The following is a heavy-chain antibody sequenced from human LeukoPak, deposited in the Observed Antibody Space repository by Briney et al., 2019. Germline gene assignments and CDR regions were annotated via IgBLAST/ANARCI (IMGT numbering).Heavy chain of an antibody. CDR3: ARDATRGSYIFDN. CDR2: ISWNSGSI. V-gene: IGHV3-9*01. J-gene: IGHJ4*02. D-gene: IGHD1-26*01. Sequence: PGGSLRLSCAASGFTFDDYAMHWVRQAPGKGLEWVSGISWNSGSIGYADSVKGRFTISRDNSKNMVYLQMNSLRAEDTAVYYCARDATRGSYIFDNWGQGTLVTVSS. CDR1: GFTFDDYA.